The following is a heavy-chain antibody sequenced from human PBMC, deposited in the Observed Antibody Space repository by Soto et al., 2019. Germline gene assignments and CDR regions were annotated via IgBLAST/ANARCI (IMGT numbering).Heavy chain of an antibody. CDR1: GYTFTSYF. J-gene: IGHJ6*02. CDR3: ARGGSSPAFCYYCGMDV. D-gene: IGHD6-13*01. Sequence: ASVKVACKASGYTFTSYFMHWVRQAPGQGLEWLGVINPSAGTTTYAQKFQGRVTMTWDTSTNTVYMDLSSLRSEDTAIYYCARGGSSPAFCYYCGMDVWGQGTTVTVSS. CDR2: INPSAGTT. V-gene: IGHV1-46*01.